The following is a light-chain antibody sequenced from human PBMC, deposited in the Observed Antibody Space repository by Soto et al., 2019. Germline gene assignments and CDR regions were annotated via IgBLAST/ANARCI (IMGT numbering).Light chain of an antibody. CDR2: EVS. V-gene: IGLV2-14*01. J-gene: IGLJ6*01. Sequence: QSALTQPASVSGSPGQSITISCTGTSSDVGTYNYVSWYQHHPVKAPKLIIYEVSNRPSGVSNRFSGSKSGSTASLTISGLPAEDEADYQCTSYTRATALGFGSGTKDTV. CDR3: TSYTRATALG. CDR1: SSDVGTYNY.